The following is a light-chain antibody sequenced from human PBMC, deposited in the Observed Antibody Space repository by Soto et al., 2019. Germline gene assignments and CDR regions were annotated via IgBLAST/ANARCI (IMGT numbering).Light chain of an antibody. CDR2: DAS. Sequence: EIVLTQSPGTLSLSPGERATLSCRASQSVSSNYLAGYKQKPGQAPRLLIYDASSKATGIQDRFSGSGSGTDFTLTISRLEPDDFAVYYCLRYGSSPLSFGGGTKVEIK. V-gene: IGKV3-20*01. CDR1: QSVSSNY. J-gene: IGKJ4*02. CDR3: LRYGSSPLS.